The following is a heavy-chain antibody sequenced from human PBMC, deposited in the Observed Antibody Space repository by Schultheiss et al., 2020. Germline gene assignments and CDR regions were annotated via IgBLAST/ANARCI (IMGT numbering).Heavy chain of an antibody. Sequence: ASVKVSCKASGYTFTSYDINWVRQATGQGLEWMGWMNPNSGNTGYAQKFQGRVTMTRDTSISTAYMELSRLRSDDTAVYYCARAYGSSWSNDAFDIWGQGTMVTVSS. D-gene: IGHD6-13*01. CDR2: MNPNSGNT. V-gene: IGHV1-8*01. J-gene: IGHJ3*02. CDR1: GYTFTSYD. CDR3: ARAYGSSWSNDAFDI.